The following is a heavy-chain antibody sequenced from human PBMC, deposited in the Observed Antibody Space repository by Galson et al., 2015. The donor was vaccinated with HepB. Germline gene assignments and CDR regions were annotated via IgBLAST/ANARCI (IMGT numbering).Heavy chain of an antibody. CDR3: ARVEQYGDPLGFDP. CDR2: INHSGST. V-gene: IGHV4-34*01. Sequence: SETLSLTCAVYGGSFSGYYWSWIRQPPGKGLEWIGEINHSGSTNYNPSLKSRVTISVDTSKNQFSLKLSSVTAADTAVYYCARVEQYGDPLGFDPWGQGTLVTVSS. CDR1: GGSFSGYY. J-gene: IGHJ5*02. D-gene: IGHD4-17*01.